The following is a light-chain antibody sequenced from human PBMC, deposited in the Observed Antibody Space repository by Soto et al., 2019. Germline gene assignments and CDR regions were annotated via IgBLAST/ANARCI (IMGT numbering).Light chain of an antibody. V-gene: IGKV3-15*01. Sequence: EVLMTQSPATLSVSPGDRVTLSCRASLSVSSDLAWYQQKPGQAPTLLIYGASIRATGVPARFSGSGSGTDFTLTIDSLQSEDVAVYYCQQYGSSPTFGQGTKVDIK. CDR1: LSVSSD. CDR2: GAS. CDR3: QQYGSSPT. J-gene: IGKJ1*01.